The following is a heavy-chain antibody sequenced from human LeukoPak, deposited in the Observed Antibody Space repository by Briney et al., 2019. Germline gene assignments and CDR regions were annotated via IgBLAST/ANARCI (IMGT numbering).Heavy chain of an antibody. J-gene: IGHJ4*02. D-gene: IGHD3-22*01. CDR2: FDPEDGET. Sequence: ASVKVSCKASGYTFTVYYMHWVRQAPGQGLEWMGGFDPEDGETIYAQKFQGRVTMTEDTSTDTAYMELSSLRSEDTAVYYCATYRFDYYDSSGYSPAFDYWGQGTLVTVSS. CDR3: ATYRFDYYDSSGYSPAFDY. V-gene: IGHV1-24*01. CDR1: GYTFTVYY.